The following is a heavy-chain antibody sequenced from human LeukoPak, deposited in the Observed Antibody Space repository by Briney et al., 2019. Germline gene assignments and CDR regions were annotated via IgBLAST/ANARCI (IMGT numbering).Heavy chain of an antibody. CDR3: AKDRSKGYGSGSYYDY. J-gene: IGHJ4*02. Sequence: PGGSLRLSCAASGFTFSSYAMSWVRQAPGKGLEWVSAISGSGGSTYYADSVKGRFTISRDNSKNTLYLQMNSLRAEDTAVYYCAKDRSKGYGSGSYYDYWGQGTLVTVSS. D-gene: IGHD3-10*01. CDR1: GFTFSSYA. V-gene: IGHV3-23*01. CDR2: ISGSGGST.